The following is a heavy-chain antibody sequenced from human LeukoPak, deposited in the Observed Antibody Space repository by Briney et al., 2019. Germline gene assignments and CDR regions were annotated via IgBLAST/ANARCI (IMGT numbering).Heavy chain of an antibody. J-gene: IGHJ4*02. CDR2: ITGSDDTT. CDR3: AKGPQLYSGYHPDY. V-gene: IGHV3-23*01. CDR1: GFTFSSDA. Sequence: PGGSLRLSCAASGFTFSSDAMTWVRQAPGEGLEWVSTITGSDDTTYYADSVKGRFTISRDYSNNTVHLQLNNLRAEDTAMYYCAKGPQLYSGYHPDYWGQGTLVTVSS. D-gene: IGHD5-12*01.